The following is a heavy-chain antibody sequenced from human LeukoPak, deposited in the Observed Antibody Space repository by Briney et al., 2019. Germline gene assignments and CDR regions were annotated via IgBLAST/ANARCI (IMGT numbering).Heavy chain of an antibody. V-gene: IGHV7-4-1*02. J-gene: IGHJ3*02. Sequence: ASVKVSCKASGGTFSSYAISWVRQAPGQGLEWMGWINTNTGNPTYAQGFTGRFVFSLDTSVSTAYLQISSLKAEDTAVYYCARDKDYYDSNSGAFDIWGQGTMVTVSS. CDR1: GGTFSSYA. CDR2: INTNTGNP. CDR3: ARDKDYYDSNSGAFDI. D-gene: IGHD3-22*01.